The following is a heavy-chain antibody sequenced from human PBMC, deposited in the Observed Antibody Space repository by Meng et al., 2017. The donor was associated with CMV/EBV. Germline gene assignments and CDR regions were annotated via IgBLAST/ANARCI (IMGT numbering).Heavy chain of an antibody. CDR1: GGSFSGYY. Sequence: GSLRLSCAVYGGSFSGYYWSWIRQPPGKGLEWIGEINHSGSTNYNPSLKSRVTISVDTSKNQFSLKLSSVTAADTAVYYCARGEDIVGFDPWGQGTLVTVSS. CDR3: ARGEDIVGFDP. V-gene: IGHV4-34*01. CDR2: INHSGST. J-gene: IGHJ5*02. D-gene: IGHD2-15*01.